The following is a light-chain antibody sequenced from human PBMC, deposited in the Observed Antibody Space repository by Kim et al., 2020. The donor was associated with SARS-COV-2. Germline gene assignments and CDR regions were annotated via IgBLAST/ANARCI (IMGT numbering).Light chain of an antibody. CDR1: GSNIGNTY. Sequence: QSVLTQPPSVSAAPGQKVTLSCSGSGSNIGNTYVSWYQQLPGTAPKLLIYDNNKRPSGIPDRFSGSKSGTSAILGITGLQTGDEADYYCGTWDSSLRVVFGGGTQLTVL. CDR2: DNN. CDR3: GTWDSSLRVV. J-gene: IGLJ2*01. V-gene: IGLV1-51*01.